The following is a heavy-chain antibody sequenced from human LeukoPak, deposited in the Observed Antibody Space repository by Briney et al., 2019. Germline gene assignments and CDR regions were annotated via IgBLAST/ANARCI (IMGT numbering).Heavy chain of an antibody. CDR2: IKQDGSEK. V-gene: IGHV3-7*05. CDR3: VRGYSFGPYGMDV. Sequence: GGSLRLSCAASGFTFSAYWMSWVRQAPGKGLNWVANIKQDGSEKYYVDSVKGRFTISRDNSKNTLYLQMSSLRAEDTAVYFCVRGYSFGPYGMDVWGQGTTVTVSS. J-gene: IGHJ6*02. D-gene: IGHD2-15*01. CDR1: GFTFSAYW.